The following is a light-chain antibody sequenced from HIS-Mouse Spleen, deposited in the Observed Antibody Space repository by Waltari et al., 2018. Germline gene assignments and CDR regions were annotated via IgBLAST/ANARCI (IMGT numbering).Light chain of an antibody. V-gene: IGLV3-10*01. CDR2: EES. CDR3: YSTDSSGNHRV. CDR1: ALPKKS. Sequence: SYELTQPPSVSVSPGQTARITCSGDALPKKSAYWYHQKSGQAPVLVIYEESKRPSGIPERFSGSSSGTMATLTISGAQVEDEADYYCYSTDSSGNHRVFGGGTKLTVL. J-gene: IGLJ2*01.